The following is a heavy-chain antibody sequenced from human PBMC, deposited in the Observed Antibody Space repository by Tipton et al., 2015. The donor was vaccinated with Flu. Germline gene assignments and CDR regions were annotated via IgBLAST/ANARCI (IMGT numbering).Heavy chain of an antibody. V-gene: IGHV3-23*01. CDR3: ARKVYQRLDY. CDR1: GFTFGSYA. D-gene: IGHD2-2*01. CDR2: ISVSGDNT. J-gene: IGHJ4*02. Sequence: SLRLSCAASGFTFGSYAMSWVRQAPGKGLEWVSSISVSGDNTYYPDSVKGRFTISRDNSKNTLYLQMNSLRVEDTALYYCARKVYQRLDYWGQGTLVSVSS.